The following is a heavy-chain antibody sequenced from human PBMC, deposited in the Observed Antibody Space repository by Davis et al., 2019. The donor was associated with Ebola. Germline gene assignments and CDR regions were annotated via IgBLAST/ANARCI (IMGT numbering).Heavy chain of an antibody. Sequence: AASVKVSCKASGYTFTGYYMHWVRQAPGQGLEWMGRINPNSGGTNYAQKFQGRVTMTRDTSISTAYMELSRLRSDDTAVYYCARDLGGWGGHDLDYWGQGTLVTVSS. J-gene: IGHJ4*02. D-gene: IGHD5-12*01. V-gene: IGHV1-2*06. CDR1: GYTFTGYY. CDR3: ARDLGGWGGHDLDY. CDR2: INPNSGGT.